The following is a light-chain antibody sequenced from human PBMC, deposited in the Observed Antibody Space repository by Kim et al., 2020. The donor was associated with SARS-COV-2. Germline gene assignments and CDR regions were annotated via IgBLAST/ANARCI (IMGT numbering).Light chain of an antibody. CDR1: QSLLHTDGYDH. CDR3: MESLQTPLT. CDR2: LAS. Sequence: DIVMTQSPLSLSVTPGEPASISCRSSQSLLHTDGYDHLDWYLQKPGQSPQLLLFLASYRASGDPDRFRGSGSGTEFTLTITRVETEDVGFYFCMESLQTPLTFGGGTKVDIK. J-gene: IGKJ4*01. V-gene: IGKV2-28*01.